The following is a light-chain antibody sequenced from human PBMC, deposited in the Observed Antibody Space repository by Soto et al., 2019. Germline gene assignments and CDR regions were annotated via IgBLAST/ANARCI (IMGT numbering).Light chain of an antibody. CDR3: QQHNNWPPWT. CDR1: QSVSSS. CDR2: GAS. V-gene: IGKV3-15*01. Sequence: IVMTQSPATLSVSPGERATLSCRARQSVSSSLAWYQQKPGQAPRLLMYGASTRATGIPDRFSGSGSGTEFTLTISSLQSEDFAVYYCQQHNNWPPWTFGQGTKVEIK. J-gene: IGKJ1*01.